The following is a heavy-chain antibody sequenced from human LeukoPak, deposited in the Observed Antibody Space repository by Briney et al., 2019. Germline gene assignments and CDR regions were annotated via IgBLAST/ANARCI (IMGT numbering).Heavy chain of an antibody. Sequence: GGSLRLSCAASGFTVSSSYRSWVRQAPGKGLEWVSVIYSGGSTYYADSVKGRFTISRDNSKNTLYLQMNSLRAEDTALYYCARELSGWYQGGFYFDYWGQGTLVTVSS. V-gene: IGHV3-53*01. CDR1: GFTVSSSY. D-gene: IGHD6-19*01. CDR3: ARELSGWYQGGFYFDY. J-gene: IGHJ4*02. CDR2: IYSGGST.